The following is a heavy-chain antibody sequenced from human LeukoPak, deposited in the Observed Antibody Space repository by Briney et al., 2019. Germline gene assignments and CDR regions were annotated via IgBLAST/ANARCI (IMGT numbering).Heavy chain of an antibody. CDR1: GFTFSSYA. J-gene: IGHJ1*01. Sequence: GGSLRLSCAASGFTFSSYAMSWVRQAPGKGLEWVSAISGSGGSTYYADSVKGRFTISRDNSKNTLYLQMNSLRAEDTAVYYCAKDRRYYDSSGYGLEYFQHWGQGTLVTVSS. CDR3: AKDRRYYDSSGYGLEYFQH. CDR2: ISGSGGST. D-gene: IGHD3-22*01. V-gene: IGHV3-23*01.